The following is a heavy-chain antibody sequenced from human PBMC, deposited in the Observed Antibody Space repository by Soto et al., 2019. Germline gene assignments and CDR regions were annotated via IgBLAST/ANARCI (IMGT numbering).Heavy chain of an antibody. Sequence: GGSLRLSCAASGFTFSSYGMHWVRQAPGKGLEWVAVISYDGSNKYYADSVKGRFTISRDNSKNTLYLQMNSLRAEDTAVYYCASQGLSRSSWYYYGMDVWGQGTTVTVSS. CDR2: ISYDGSNK. D-gene: IGHD6-13*01. J-gene: IGHJ6*02. V-gene: IGHV3-30*03. CDR3: ASQGLSRSSWYYYGMDV. CDR1: GFTFSSYG.